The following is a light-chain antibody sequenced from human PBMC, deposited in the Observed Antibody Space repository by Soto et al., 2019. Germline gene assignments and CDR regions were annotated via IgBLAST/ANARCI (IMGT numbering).Light chain of an antibody. Sequence: EIVLTQSPGTLSLSPGERATLSCRASQSVSSSYLAWYQHKPGEAPMLLIYGASSRATGIPDRFSGSGSGTDFTLTISLLEPEDFAVYYCQQYGSSPHTFGQGTKLEIK. V-gene: IGKV3-20*01. CDR2: GAS. J-gene: IGKJ2*01. CDR1: QSVSSSY. CDR3: QQYGSSPHT.